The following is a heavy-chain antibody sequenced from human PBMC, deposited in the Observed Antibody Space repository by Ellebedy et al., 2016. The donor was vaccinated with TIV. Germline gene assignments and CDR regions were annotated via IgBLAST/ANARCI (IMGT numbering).Heavy chain of an antibody. CDR2: IRRRDYGGTT. J-gene: IGHJ4*02. V-gene: IGHV3-49*03. Sequence: GGSLRLXXTGSGFTFEHYAVSWFREVPGKGLEWVGFIRRRDYGGTTEYAASVKDRFTISRDDSKRIAYLQMNSLRAEDTAVYYCARGPVRSDYDYWGQGTLVTVSS. D-gene: IGHD6-6*01. CDR1: GFTFEHYA. CDR3: ARGPVRSDYDY.